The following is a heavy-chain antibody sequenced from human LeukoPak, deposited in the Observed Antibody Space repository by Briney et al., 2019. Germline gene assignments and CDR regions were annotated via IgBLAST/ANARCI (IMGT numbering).Heavy chain of an antibody. D-gene: IGHD4-17*01. CDR2: ISYDGSNK. CDR3: ARAGADSYGDYVYFDY. CDR1: GFTFSSYA. Sequence: PGRSLRLSCAASGFTFSSYAMHRVRQAPGKGLEWVAVISYDGSNKYYADSVKGRFTISRDNSKNTLYLQMNSLRAEDTAVYYCARAGADSYGDYVYFDYWGQGTLVTVSS. V-gene: IGHV3-30*04. J-gene: IGHJ4*02.